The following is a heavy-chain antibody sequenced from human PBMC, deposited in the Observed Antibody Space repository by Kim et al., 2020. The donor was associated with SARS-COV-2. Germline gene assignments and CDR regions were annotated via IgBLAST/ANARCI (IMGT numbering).Heavy chain of an antibody. CDR2: ISLNSGSI. CDR3: AKVGYYCSGGSCLTQTDDDALDI. D-gene: IGHD2-15*01. V-gene: IGHV3-9*01. CDR1: GFTFDDYA. J-gene: IGHJ3*02. Sequence: GGSLRLSCAASGFTFDDYAMHWVRQAPGKGLEWVSGISLNSGSIGYADSVKGRFTISRDNAKNSLYLQMNSLRAEDTALYYCAKVGYYCSGGSCLTQTDDDALDIWGQGTMVTVSS.